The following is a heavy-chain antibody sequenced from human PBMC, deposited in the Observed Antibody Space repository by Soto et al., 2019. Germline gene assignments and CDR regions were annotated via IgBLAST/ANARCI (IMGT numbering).Heavy chain of an antibody. D-gene: IGHD3-10*01. CDR1: GDTFNFYT. Sequence: QVQLVQSGAEVKTPGSSVKVSCTASGDTFNFYTLSWVRQAPGQGLEWMGRIIRMLGMSNYAQKFQGRVTMIADKSTRTVYMVLSGPRSEDTALYYCATNYGSGSTLFDNWGQGTLVTVSS. CDR3: ATNYGSGSTLFDN. CDR2: IIRMLGMS. V-gene: IGHV1-69*02. J-gene: IGHJ4*02.